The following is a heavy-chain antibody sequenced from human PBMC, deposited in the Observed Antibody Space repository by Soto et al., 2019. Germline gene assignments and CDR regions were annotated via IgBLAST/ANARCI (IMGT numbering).Heavy chain of an antibody. D-gene: IGHD2-8*01. CDR2: INSDGSST. J-gene: IGHJ4*02. V-gene: IGHV3-74*01. CDR1: GFTFSSYW. CDR3: SSGHCTNGVCRGYYFDY. Sequence: EVQLVESGGGLVQPGGSLRLSCAASGFTFSSYWMHWVRQAPGKGLVWVSRINSDGSSTTYADSVKGRFTISRDNAKNTLYLQMNSLRAEDTAVYYCSSGHCTNGVCRGYYFDYWGQGTLVTVSP.